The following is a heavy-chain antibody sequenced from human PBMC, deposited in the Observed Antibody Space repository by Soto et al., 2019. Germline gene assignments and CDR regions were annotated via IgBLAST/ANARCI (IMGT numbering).Heavy chain of an antibody. J-gene: IGHJ4*01. CDR1: GFTFSRYA. CDR3: AKGGLGDCSTTSCLFHFDY. D-gene: IGHD2-2*01. Sequence: GGSLRLACTASGFTFSRYAMSWVRQAPGKGLEWVSTISDRGSTYYAGSLKGGLTISRDNSKHTLYLQMNSLRAEDTAVYYCAKGGLGDCSTTSCLFHFDYWG. V-gene: IGHV3-23*01. CDR2: ISDRGST.